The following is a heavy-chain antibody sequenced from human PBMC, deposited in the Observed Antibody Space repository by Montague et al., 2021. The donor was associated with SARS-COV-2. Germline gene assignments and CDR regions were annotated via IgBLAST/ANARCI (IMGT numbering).Heavy chain of an antibody. CDR3: ARHPRGYYDSGWGSRSYYLDY. Sequence: SETLSLTCTVSGGSINSSYWSWIRQPPGKGLEWIGYVCYRGSTNYNPSLETRVTISVDTSKNQFSLKLSSVTAADTAVYYCARHPRGYYDSGWGSRSYYLDYWGQGTLVTVSS. CDR2: VCYRGST. J-gene: IGHJ4*02. V-gene: IGHV4-59*08. D-gene: IGHD3-16*01. CDR1: GGSINSSY.